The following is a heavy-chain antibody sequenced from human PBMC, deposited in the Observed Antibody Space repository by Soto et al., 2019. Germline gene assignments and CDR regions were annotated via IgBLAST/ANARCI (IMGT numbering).Heavy chain of an antibody. CDR3: ARDSVTKYYFDY. D-gene: IGHD4-17*01. J-gene: IGHJ4*02. CDR1: GFTFSSYG. CDR2: IWYDGSNK. V-gene: IGHV3-33*01. Sequence: QVQLVESGGGVVQPGRSLRLSCAASGFTFSSYGMHWVRQAPGKGLEWVAVIWYDGSNKYYADSVKGRFTISRDNSKNPLYLQMNSLRAEDTAVYYCARDSVTKYYFDYWGQGTLVTVSS.